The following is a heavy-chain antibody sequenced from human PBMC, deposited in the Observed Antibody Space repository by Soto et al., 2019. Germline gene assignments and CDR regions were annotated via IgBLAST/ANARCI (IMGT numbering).Heavy chain of an antibody. J-gene: IGHJ5*02. D-gene: IGHD5-12*01. CDR1: GFTFSNYW. CDR3: TRDAFRGYDTGGWFDP. CDR2: INGDGSTT. V-gene: IGHV3-74*01. Sequence: EVQLVESGGGLVQPGGSLRLSCAASGFTFSNYWMHWVRQAPGKGLVWVSRINGDGSTTDYADSVKGRFTISRDNAKTTLDLKMNSLRAEDTAVYYCTRDAFRGYDTGGWFDPWGQGTLVTVSS.